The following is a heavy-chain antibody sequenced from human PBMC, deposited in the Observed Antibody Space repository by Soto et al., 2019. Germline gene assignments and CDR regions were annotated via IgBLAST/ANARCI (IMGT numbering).Heavy chain of an antibody. D-gene: IGHD3-10*01. V-gene: IGHV3-7*01. CDR3: ARDNLPYYDGWGSYYPASLVY. CDR1: GFTFSSYW. Sequence: PGGSLRLSCAASGFTFSSYWMSWVRQAPGKGLEWVANIKQDGSEKYYVDSVKGRFTISRDNAKNSLYLQMNSLRAEDTAVYYCARDNLPYYDGWGSYYPASLVYWGQGTLVTASA. CDR2: IKQDGSEK. J-gene: IGHJ4*02.